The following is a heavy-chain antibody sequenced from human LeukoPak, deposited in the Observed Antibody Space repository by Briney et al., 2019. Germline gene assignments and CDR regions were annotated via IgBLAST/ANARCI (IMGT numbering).Heavy chain of an antibody. D-gene: IGHD4-23*01. Sequence: GGSLRLSCAASGFTFSSFEMHWVRQAPGKGLEWVSYISSDGSTIYYADSVKGRLTISRDNAKNSLYLQMNSLRAEDTAVYYCARDYGGSSPFDYWGQGTLVTVSS. V-gene: IGHV3-48*03. CDR1: GFTFSSFE. J-gene: IGHJ4*02. CDR3: ARDYGGSSPFDY. CDR2: ISSDGSTI.